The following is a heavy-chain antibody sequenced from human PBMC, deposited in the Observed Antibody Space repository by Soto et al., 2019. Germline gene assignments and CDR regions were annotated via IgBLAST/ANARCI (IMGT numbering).Heavy chain of an antibody. CDR1: GGTFSSYA. J-gene: IGHJ6*02. CDR3: ASPAFENGGDYSSYYYYGMDV. Sequence: GASVKVSCKASGGTFSSYAISWVRQAPGQGLEWMGRIIPILGIANYAQKFQGRVTITADKSTSTAYMELSSLRSEDTAVYYCASPAFENGGDYSSYYYYGMDVWGQGTTVTVSS. V-gene: IGHV1-69*04. D-gene: IGHD4-17*01. CDR2: IIPILGIA.